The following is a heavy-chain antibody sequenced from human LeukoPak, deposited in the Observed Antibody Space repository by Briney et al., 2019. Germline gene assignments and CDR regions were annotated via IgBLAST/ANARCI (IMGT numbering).Heavy chain of an antibody. D-gene: IGHD6-13*01. CDR1: GGSISSGGYY. V-gene: IGHV4-31*03. CDR3: ARDSSSTLGWFDP. CDR2: IYYSGST. J-gene: IGHJ5*02. Sequence: SETLSLTCTVSGGSISSGGYYWSWIRQHPGKGLEWIGYIYYSGSTYYNPSLKSRVTISVDTSKNQFSLKLSSVTAADTAVYYCARDSSSTLGWFDPWGQGTLVTVSS.